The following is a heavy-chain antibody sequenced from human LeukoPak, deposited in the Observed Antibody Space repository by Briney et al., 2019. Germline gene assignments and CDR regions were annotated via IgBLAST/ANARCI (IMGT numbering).Heavy chain of an antibody. V-gene: IGHV3-23*01. D-gene: IGHD6-13*01. Sequence: GGSLRLSCAASGFTFSSYAMSWVRQAPGKGLEWVSVISGSGGSTYYADSVKGRFTISRDNSKNTLYLQMNSLRAEETAVYYRARLRPYSSSWYAYYGMDVWGQGTTVTVSS. CDR3: ARLRPYSSSWYAYYGMDV. CDR1: GFTFSSYA. CDR2: ISGSGGST. J-gene: IGHJ6*02.